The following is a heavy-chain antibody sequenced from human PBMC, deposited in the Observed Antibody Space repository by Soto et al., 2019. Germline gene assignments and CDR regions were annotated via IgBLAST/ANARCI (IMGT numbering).Heavy chain of an antibody. CDR3: AKNLRASTTGTKSTYNWFDP. V-gene: IGHV3-30*18. Sequence: PGGSLRLSCAASGFTFSSYGMHWVRQAPGKGLEWVAVISYDGSNKYYADSVKGRFTISRDNSKNTLYLQMNSLRAEDTAVYYCAKNLRASTTGTKSTYNWFDPWGQGA. J-gene: IGHJ5*02. CDR2: ISYDGSNK. CDR1: GFTFSSYG. D-gene: IGHD1-1*01.